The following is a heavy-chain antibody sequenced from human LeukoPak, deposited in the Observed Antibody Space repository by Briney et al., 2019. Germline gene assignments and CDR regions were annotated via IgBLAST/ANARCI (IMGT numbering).Heavy chain of an antibody. CDR3: ARARDYARWYFDY. D-gene: IGHD4-17*01. Sequence: SETLSLTCTVSGGSISSYYWSWIRQPPGKGLEWIGEINHSGSTNYNPSLKSRVTISVDTSKNQFSLKLSSVTAADTAVYYCARARDYARWYFDYWGQGTLVTVSS. J-gene: IGHJ4*02. V-gene: IGHV4-34*01. CDR2: INHSGST. CDR1: GGSISSYY.